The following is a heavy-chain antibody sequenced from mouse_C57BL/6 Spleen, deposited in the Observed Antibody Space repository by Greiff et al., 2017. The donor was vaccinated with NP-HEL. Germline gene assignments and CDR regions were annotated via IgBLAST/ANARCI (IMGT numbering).Heavy chain of an antibody. CDR3: ARSYYGSSYGYFDV. V-gene: IGHV1-69*01. D-gene: IGHD1-1*01. J-gene: IGHJ1*03. CDR1: GYTFTSYW. Sequence: QVQLQQPGAELVMPGASVKLSCKASGYTFTSYWMHWVKQRPGQGLEWIGEIDPSDSYTNYNQKFKGKSTLTVDKSSSTAYMQLSSLTSEDSAVYYCARSYYGSSYGYFDVWDTGTTVTVSS. CDR2: IDPSDSYT.